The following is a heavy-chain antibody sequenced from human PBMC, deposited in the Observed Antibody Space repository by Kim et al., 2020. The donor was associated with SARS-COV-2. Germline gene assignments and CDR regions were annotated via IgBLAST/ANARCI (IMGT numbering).Heavy chain of an antibody. V-gene: IGHV3-23*01. CDR3: VKEQTYGDLDY. J-gene: IGHJ4*02. CDR1: GFTFSSYA. CDR2: ISGSGGST. Sequence: GESLRLSCAASGFTFSSYAMSWVRQAPGKGLEWVSAISGSGGSTYYADPVKGRITISRDNSKNTLYLQMNSLRAEDTAVYYCVKEQTYGDLDYLGQGTLVTVSS. D-gene: IGHD4-17*01.